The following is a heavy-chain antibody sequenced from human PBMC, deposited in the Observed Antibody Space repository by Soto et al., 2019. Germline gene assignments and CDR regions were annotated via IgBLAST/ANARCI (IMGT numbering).Heavy chain of an antibody. J-gene: IGHJ4*02. CDR3: ARVRSDGYYFDY. V-gene: IGHV4-31*03. D-gene: IGHD3-3*01. Sequence: SETLSLTCTVSDGSISSRGYYWSWISQHPGKGLEWIGYIYYSGSTYYNPSLKSRVTISVDTSKNQFSLKLSSVTAADTAVYYCARVRSDGYYFDYWGQGTLVTVSS. CDR2: IYYSGST. CDR1: DGSISSRGYY.